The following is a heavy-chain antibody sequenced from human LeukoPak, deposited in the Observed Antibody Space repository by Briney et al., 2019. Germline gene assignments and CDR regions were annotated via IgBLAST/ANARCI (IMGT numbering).Heavy chain of an antibody. V-gene: IGHV3-30*18. Sequence: GKSLRLSCAVSGFTFSGYGMHWVRQAPGKGLEWVALISYDGSNKYYADSVKGRLTISRDNSKNTLYLLINSLRAEDTAVYYCAKDAITLVRGILGSWGQGTLVTVSS. J-gene: IGHJ5*02. CDR3: AKDAITLVRGILGS. CDR1: GFTFSGYG. CDR2: ISYDGSNK. D-gene: IGHD3-10*01.